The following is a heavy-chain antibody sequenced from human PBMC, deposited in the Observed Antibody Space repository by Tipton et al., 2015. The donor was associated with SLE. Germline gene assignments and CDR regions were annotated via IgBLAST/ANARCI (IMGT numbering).Heavy chain of an antibody. CDR1: GGSFSSTFYY. J-gene: IGHJ4*02. D-gene: IGHD1-1*01. CDR3: ARGNSGFDY. Sequence: TLSLTCTVSGGSFSSTFYYWGWIRQPPGKGLAWIGFIYHSGNTFYNPSLESRLTMSVDTSKNQFSLTLTSVTAADTAVYYCARGNSGFDYWGQGNLVTVSS. CDR2: IYHSGNT. V-gene: IGHV4-30-4*08.